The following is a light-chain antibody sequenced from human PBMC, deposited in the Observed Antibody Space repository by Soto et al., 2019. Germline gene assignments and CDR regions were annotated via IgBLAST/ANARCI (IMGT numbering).Light chain of an antibody. CDR1: QSVSSIY. J-gene: IGKJ1*01. CDR2: DTS. CDR3: QQYGSSPWT. V-gene: IGKV3-20*01. Sequence: EIVLTQSPGTLSLSPGERATLSCRASQSVSSIYLAWYQQKPGQAPSLLIYDTSSRATGIPDRFSGSGSGTDFTLTISRLEPGDFAVYYCQQYGSSPWTFGQGTKVEIK.